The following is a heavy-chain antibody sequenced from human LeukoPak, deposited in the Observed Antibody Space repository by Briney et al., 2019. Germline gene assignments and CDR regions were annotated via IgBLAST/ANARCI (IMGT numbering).Heavy chain of an antibody. CDR2: INPSGGST. J-gene: IGHJ6*03. D-gene: IGHD4-17*01. CDR1: GYTFTSYD. Sequence: ASVKVSCKASGYTFTSYDINWVRQAPGQGLEWIGVINPSGGSTNYSQKFQGRVTMTRDTSTSTVYMELSSLKSEDTAVYYCARDSKTSVTRYYSYYYMDVWGKGTTVTISS. V-gene: IGHV1-46*01. CDR3: ARDSKTSVTRYYSYYYMDV.